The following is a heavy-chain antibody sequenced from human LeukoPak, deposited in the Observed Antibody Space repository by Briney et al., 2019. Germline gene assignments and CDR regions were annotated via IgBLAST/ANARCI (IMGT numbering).Heavy chain of an antibody. V-gene: IGHV1-2*06. CDR3: ARARRYSSSWPNLFDY. D-gene: IGHD6-13*01. CDR2: INPNSGGT. J-gene: IGHJ4*02. CDR1: GYTFTGYY. Sequence: GASVKVSCKASGYTFTGYYMHWVRQAPGQGLEWMGRINPNSGGTNYAQKFQGRVTMTRDTSISTAYMELSRLRSEDTAVYYCARARRYSSSWPNLFDYWGQGTLVTVSS.